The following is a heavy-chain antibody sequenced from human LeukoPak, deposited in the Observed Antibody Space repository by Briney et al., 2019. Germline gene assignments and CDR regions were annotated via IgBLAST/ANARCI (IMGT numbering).Heavy chain of an antibody. J-gene: IGHJ4*02. CDR2: IYYSGST. D-gene: IGHD6-19*01. V-gene: IGHV4-59*01. CDR1: GGSSSGSY. CDR3: ARGCSRGWEGPNFDY. Sequence: PSEALSLTCTVSGGSSSGSYWSGMGPPPGKGVAGMGYIYYSGSTKYNPSLKSRVTMSVDTSKNHCSLKLSSVTAADTAVYYCARGCSRGWEGPNFDYWGQGTLVTVSS.